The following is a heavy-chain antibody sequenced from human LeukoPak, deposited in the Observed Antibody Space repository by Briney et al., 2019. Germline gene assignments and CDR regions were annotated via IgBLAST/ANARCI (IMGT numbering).Heavy chain of an antibody. CDR3: AKGGGFLEWLLDY. V-gene: IGHV3-23*01. D-gene: IGHD3-3*01. CDR1: GFTFSRYA. J-gene: IGHJ4*02. Sequence: GGSLRLSCAASGFTFSRYAMSWVRQAPGKGLEWVSAISGSGGSTYYADSVKGRFTISRDNSKNTLYLQMNSLRAEDTAVYYCAKGGGFLEWLLDYCGQGTLVTVSS. CDR2: ISGSGGST.